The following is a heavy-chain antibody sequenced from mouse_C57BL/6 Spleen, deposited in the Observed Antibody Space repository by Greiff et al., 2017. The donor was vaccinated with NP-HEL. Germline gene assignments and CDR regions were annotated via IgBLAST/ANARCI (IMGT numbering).Heavy chain of an antibody. CDR1: GFTFSSYA. CDR2: ISDGGSYT. V-gene: IGHV5-4*01. D-gene: IGHD2-4*01. CDR3: AREGIRDWYFDV. Sequence: EVQVVESGGGLVKPGGSLKLSCAASGFTFSSYAMSWVRQTPEKRLEWVATISDGGSYTYYPDNVKGRFTISRDNAKNNLYLQMSHLKSEDTAMYYCAREGIRDWYFDVWGTGTTVTVSS. J-gene: IGHJ1*03.